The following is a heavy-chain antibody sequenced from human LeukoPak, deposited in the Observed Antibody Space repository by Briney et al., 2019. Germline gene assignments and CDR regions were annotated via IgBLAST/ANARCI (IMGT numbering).Heavy chain of an antibody. Sequence: SGGSLRLSCAASGFTFSNYTLNWVRQDPGKGLEWVSYISSSSSTIYYADSVKGRFTISRDNAKKSLYLQMNSLRAEDTAVYYCAREEYSSSAYYYYMDVWGKGTTVNFSS. CDR2: ISSSSSTI. D-gene: IGHD6-6*01. CDR1: GFTFSNYT. CDR3: AREEYSSSAYYYYMDV. V-gene: IGHV3-48*01. J-gene: IGHJ6*03.